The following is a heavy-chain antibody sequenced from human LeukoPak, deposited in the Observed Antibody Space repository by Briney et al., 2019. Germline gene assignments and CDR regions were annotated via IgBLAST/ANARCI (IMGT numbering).Heavy chain of an antibody. CDR3: ARRLDCSSTSCYHDSYMDV. J-gene: IGHJ6*03. V-gene: IGHV4-39*01. CDR1: GGSISSSSYY. D-gene: IGHD2-2*01. Sequence: PSETLSLTCTVSGGSISSSSYYWGWIRQPPGKGLEWIGSIYYSGSTYYSPSLKSRVTISVDTSKNQFSLRLSSVTAADTAVYYCARRLDCSSTSCYHDSYMDVWGKGPRSPSP. CDR2: IYYSGST.